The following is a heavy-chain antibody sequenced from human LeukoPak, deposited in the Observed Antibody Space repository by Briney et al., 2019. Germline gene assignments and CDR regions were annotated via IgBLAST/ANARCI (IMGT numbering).Heavy chain of an antibody. CDR3: ARGYSGFGVYGMDV. Sequence: GGSLRLSCTASGFTFSTSWTHWVRQAPGEGLVWVSRINPDGSAPTYADSVKGRFTISRDTAKNTLFLQMSSLRAEDTAVCFCARGYSGFGVYGMDVWGRGTTVTVSS. CDR2: INPDGSAP. V-gene: IGHV3-74*01. CDR1: GFTFSTSW. J-gene: IGHJ6*04. D-gene: IGHD5-12*01.